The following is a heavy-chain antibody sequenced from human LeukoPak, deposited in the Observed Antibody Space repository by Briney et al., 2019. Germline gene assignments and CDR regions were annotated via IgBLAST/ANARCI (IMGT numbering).Heavy chain of an antibody. CDR3: ASPTYYYDSSGYFTPFDY. CDR1: GYTFTSYG. D-gene: IGHD3-22*01. V-gene: IGHV1-18*01. Sequence: GASVKVSCKASGYTFTSYGISWVRQAPGQGLEWMGWISAYNGNTNYAQKLQGRVTMTTDTSTSTAYMELRSLRSDDTAVYYCASPTYYYDSSGYFTPFDYWGQGTLVTVSS. J-gene: IGHJ4*02. CDR2: ISAYNGNT.